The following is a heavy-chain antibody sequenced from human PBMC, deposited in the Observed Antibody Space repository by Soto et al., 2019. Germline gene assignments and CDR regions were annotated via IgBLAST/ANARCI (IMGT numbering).Heavy chain of an antibody. V-gene: IGHV1-69*13. CDR1: GGTFSSYA. CDR2: IIPIFGTA. CDR3: ARAGSGGHPRYYFDY. D-gene: IGHD1-26*01. J-gene: IGHJ4*02. Sequence: ASVKVSCKASGGTFSSYAISWVRQAPGQGLEWMGGIIPIFGTANYAQKFQGRVTITADESTSTAYMELSSLRSEDTAVYYCARAGSGGHPRYYFDYWGQGTLVTVSS.